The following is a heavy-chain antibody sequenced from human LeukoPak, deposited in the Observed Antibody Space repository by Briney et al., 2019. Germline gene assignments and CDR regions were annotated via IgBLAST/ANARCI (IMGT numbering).Heavy chain of an antibody. CDR2: IYYSGST. CDR1: GGSINNYY. V-gene: IGHV4-59*01. CDR3: ARHRGSGYPYFDY. Sequence: SETLSLTCTVSGGSINNYYWSWIRQPPGKGLEWIGYIYYSGSTNYNPSLKSRVTISVDTSKNQFSLKLSSLTAADTAVYYCARHRGSGYPYFDYWGQGTLVTGSS. J-gene: IGHJ4*02. D-gene: IGHD3-22*01.